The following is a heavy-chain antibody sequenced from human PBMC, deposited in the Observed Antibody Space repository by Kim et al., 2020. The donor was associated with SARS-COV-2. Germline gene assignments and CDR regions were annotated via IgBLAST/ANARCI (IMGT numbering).Heavy chain of an antibody. D-gene: IGHD6-19*01. J-gene: IGHJ2*01. CDR3: ASWGSSGWLDWYFDL. Sequence: PSLKSRVTISVDTSKNQFSLKLSSVTAADTAVYYCASWGSSGWLDWYFDLRGRGTLVTVSS. V-gene: IGHV4-59*01.